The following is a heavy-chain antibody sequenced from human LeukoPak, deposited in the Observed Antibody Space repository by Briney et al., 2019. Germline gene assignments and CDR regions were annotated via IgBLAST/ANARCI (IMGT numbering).Heavy chain of an antibody. CDR2: MNPNSGNT. V-gene: IGHV1-8*01. J-gene: IGHJ3*02. CDR1: VYTFTSYD. D-gene: IGHD3-22*01. Sequence: ASVKVSCKASVYTFTSYDINWVRQATGQGLEWMGWMNPNSGNTGYAQKFQGRVTMTRNTSISTAYMELSSLRSEDTAVYYCARGDRSFDAFDIWGQGTMVTVSS. CDR3: ARGDRSFDAFDI.